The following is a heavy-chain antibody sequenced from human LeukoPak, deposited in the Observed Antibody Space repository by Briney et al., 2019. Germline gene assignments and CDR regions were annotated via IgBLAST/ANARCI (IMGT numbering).Heavy chain of an antibody. CDR3: ARTPSSGWYYFDY. J-gene: IGHJ4*02. CDR1: GFTVSSKF. Sequence: GGSLRLSCAASGFTVSSKFMTWVRQAPGKGLEWVSVIYSGGSTYYADSVKGRFTISRDNSKNTLYLQMNSLRVEDTAVYHCARTPSSGWYYFDYWGQGTLVTVSS. CDR2: IYSGGST. V-gene: IGHV3-53*01. D-gene: IGHD6-19*01.